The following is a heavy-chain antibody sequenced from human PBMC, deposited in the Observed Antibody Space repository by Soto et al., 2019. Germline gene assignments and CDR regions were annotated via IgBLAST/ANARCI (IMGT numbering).Heavy chain of an antibody. Sequence: PGGSLRLSCAASGFTFSSYGMHWVRQAPGKGLEWVAVISYDGSNKYYADSVKGRFTISRDNSKNTLYLQMNSLRAEDTAVYYCARGGVPAAINQVYYWGQGTLVTVSS. D-gene: IGHD2-2*02. CDR1: GFTFSSYG. CDR2: ISYDGSNK. V-gene: IGHV3-30*03. J-gene: IGHJ4*02. CDR3: ARGGVPAAINQVYY.